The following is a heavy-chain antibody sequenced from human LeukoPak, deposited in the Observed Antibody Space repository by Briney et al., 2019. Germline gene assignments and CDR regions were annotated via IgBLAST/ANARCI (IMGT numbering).Heavy chain of an antibody. CDR2: MNPNSSNT. D-gene: IGHD4-17*01. J-gene: IGHJ4*02. V-gene: IGHV1-8*01. CDR3: ARVLKTTRTD. Sequence: SVKLSCKASGYTFTSYDVNWVRQATGQGLEWMGWMNPNSSNTGYAQKFQGRVTMTRNTSISTAYMELSSLRSEDTAVYYCARVLKTTRTDWGQGTLVTVSS. CDR1: GYTFTSYD.